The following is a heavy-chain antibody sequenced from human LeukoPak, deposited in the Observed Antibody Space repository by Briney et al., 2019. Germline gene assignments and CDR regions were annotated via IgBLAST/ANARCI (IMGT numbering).Heavy chain of an antibody. V-gene: IGHV4-59*01. CDR2: IYYSGST. CDR3: ARGGYCSSTSCYNYYYYMDV. CDR1: GGSISSYY. J-gene: IGHJ6*03. Sequence: SETLSLTCTVSGGSISSYYWSWIRQPPGKGLEWIGYIYYSGSTNYNPSPKSRVTISVDTSKNQFSLKLSSVTAADTAVYYCARGGYCSSTSCYNYYYYMDVWGKGTTVTVSS. D-gene: IGHD2-2*02.